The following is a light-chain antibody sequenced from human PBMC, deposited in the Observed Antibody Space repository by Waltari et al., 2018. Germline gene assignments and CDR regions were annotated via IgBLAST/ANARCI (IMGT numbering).Light chain of an antibody. J-gene: IGKJ1*01. CDR3: QQFYRSRS. CDR1: QNVLYRSDGKNY. Sequence: DIVLTQSPDPLAVSLGERATIYCKSSQNVLYRSDGKNYLAWYQHKPGQAPKLLISWASTRESGVPDRFSGSRSGTDFTLTISSLQAEDVAVYYCQQFYRSRSFGQGTRVEI. V-gene: IGKV4-1*01. CDR2: WAS.